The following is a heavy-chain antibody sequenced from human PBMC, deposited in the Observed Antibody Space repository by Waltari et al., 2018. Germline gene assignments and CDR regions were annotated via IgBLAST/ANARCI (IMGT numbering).Heavy chain of an antibody. CDR2: ISSSSSTR. Sequence: EVQLVESGGGLVQPGGSLRLSCAASGFTFSSYSMNWVRQAPGTGLEWVSYISSSSSTRYYADSVKGRFTIARDKAKNSLYRQMNSLRAEDKAVYYCARDEYSGYDLREVTYGMDVWGQGTTVTVSS. J-gene: IGHJ6*02. CDR3: ARDEYSGYDLREVTYGMDV. V-gene: IGHV3-48*01. D-gene: IGHD5-12*01. CDR1: GFTFSSYS.